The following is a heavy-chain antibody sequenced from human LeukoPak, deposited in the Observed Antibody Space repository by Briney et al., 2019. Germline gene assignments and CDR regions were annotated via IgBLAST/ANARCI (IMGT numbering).Heavy chain of an antibody. J-gene: IGHJ4*02. Sequence: ASVKVSCKVSGYTLTELSMNWVRQAPGQGLEWMGGFDPEVVETIYAQKFQGRVTMTEDTSTDTAYMELSSLRSEDTAVYYCATDLLNYYDSSGYFREYWGQGTLVTVSS. D-gene: IGHD3-22*01. V-gene: IGHV1-24*01. CDR2: FDPEVVET. CDR1: GYTLTELS. CDR3: ATDLLNYYDSSGYFREY.